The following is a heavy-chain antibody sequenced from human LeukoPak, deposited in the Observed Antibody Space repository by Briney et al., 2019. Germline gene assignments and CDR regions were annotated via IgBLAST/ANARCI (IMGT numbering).Heavy chain of an antibody. D-gene: IGHD3-9*01. V-gene: IGHV3-23*01. CDR1: GFTFNNYA. J-gene: IGHJ4*02. Sequence: GGSLRLSCAASGFTFNNYAMSWVRQAPGKGLEWVSIISGSGGNTYYADSVTGRFTISRDNSRDTLYLQINSLRAEDTAVYFCAKGSHVLTGYSHFDYWGQGTLVTVSS. CDR3: AKGSHVLTGYSHFDY. CDR2: ISGSGGNT.